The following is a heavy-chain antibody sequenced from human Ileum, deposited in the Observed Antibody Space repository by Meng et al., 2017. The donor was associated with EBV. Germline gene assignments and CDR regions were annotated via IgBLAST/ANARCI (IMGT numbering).Heavy chain of an antibody. CDR2: ICYTDYT. V-gene: IGHV4-39*01. D-gene: IGHD4-17*01. CDR3: AMGPDYAKTGY. CDR1: GGSISSSNYC. Sequence: QLLAQASGQGLGKLSETLSLPWSVSGGSISSSNYCWGWIRQPPGKGLEWIQSICYTDYTYYNPSLKSRVTISADKSKNQFSLRLNSLTAADTAVYYCAMGPDYAKTGYWGQGTLVTVSS. J-gene: IGHJ4*02.